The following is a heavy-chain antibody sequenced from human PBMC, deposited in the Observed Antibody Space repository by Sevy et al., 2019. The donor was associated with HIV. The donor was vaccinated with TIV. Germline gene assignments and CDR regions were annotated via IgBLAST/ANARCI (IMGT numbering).Heavy chain of an antibody. V-gene: IGHV3-7*01. CDR1: GFTFSSHY. D-gene: IGHD3-22*01. J-gene: IGHJ3*02. CDR2: IKQDGSDK. CDR3: AREALYYYDSERHYDDAFDM. Sequence: GGSLRLSCAASGFTFSSHYMSWVRQALGKGLEWVANIKQDGSDKFYVESVKGRFTISRDNAKNSLYLQLSSLRAEDTAMYFCAREALYYYDSERHYDDAFDMWGPGTMVTVSS.